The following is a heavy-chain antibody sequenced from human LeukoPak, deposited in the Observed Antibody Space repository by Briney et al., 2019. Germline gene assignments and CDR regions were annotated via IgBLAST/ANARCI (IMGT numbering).Heavy chain of an antibody. J-gene: IGHJ4*02. CDR1: GFTFSSYA. Sequence: GGALRLSCAGSGFTFSSYAMSWVRQAPGKGLEWVSAITGSGGRTYYADSVKGRFTISRDNSKNTLYLQMNSLGADETAVYYCASRPGADIGPLDYWGQGTWSPSPQ. CDR2: ITGSGGRT. D-gene: IGHD2-2*01. CDR3: ASRPGADIGPLDY. V-gene: IGHV3-23*01.